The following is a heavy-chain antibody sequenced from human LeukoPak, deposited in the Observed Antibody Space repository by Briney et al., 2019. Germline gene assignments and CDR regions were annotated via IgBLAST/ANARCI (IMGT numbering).Heavy chain of an antibody. CDR3: ARDNREYCSGGSCYSGYYYYGMDV. D-gene: IGHD2-15*01. CDR2: ISSSSSTI. J-gene: IGHJ6*02. CDR1: GFTFSSYS. V-gene: IGHV3-48*02. Sequence: GGSLRLSCAASGFTFSSYSMNWVRQAPGKGLEWVSYISSSSSTIYYADSVKGRFTISRDNAKNSLYLQMNSLRDEDAAVYYCARDNREYCSGGSCYSGYYYYGMDVWGQGTTVTVSS.